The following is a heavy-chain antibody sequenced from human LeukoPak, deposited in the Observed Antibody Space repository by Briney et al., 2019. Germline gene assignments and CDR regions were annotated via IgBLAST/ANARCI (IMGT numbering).Heavy chain of an antibody. V-gene: IGHV3-23*01. CDR2: ISGGGST. Sequence: PGGSLRLSCAASGFILNNHAMTWVRQAPGKGLEWVSAISGGGSTYYADSVKGRFTISRDNPKNALYMQMNSLRAEDTAVYYCATRRLDYWGQGTLVTVSS. J-gene: IGHJ4*02. CDR3: ATRRLDY. CDR1: GFILNNHA.